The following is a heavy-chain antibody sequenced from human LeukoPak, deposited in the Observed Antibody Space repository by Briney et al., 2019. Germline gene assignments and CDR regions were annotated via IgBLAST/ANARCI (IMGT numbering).Heavy chain of an antibody. D-gene: IGHD2-2*01. V-gene: IGHV3-30*03. CDR3: TTLPLEGGTSNWFAP. CDR2: ISYDGADK. CDR1: GFTFSSYG. J-gene: IGHJ5*02. Sequence: PGGSLRLSCAASGFTFSSYGMQWVRQAPGKGLVWVAVISYDGADKYYADSLEGRFTISRDNSESTLFLHMNSLRAEDTAIYYCTTLPLEGGTSNWFAPWGQGTLVTVSS.